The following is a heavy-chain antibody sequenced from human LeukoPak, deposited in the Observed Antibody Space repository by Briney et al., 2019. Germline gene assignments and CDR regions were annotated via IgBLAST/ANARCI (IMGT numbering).Heavy chain of an antibody. J-gene: IGHJ5*02. Sequence: GESLKISCKASGYNFPTYWIAWMRQTPGKGLEWMGVIYPGDSDTIYSPSFRGQVTISADKSISTAYLQWSSLKASDTAMYFCTRSPGGLNWFDPWGQGTLVTVSP. CDR3: TRSPGGLNWFDP. D-gene: IGHD4-23*01. CDR1: GYNFPTYW. CDR2: IYPGDSDT. V-gene: IGHV5-51*01.